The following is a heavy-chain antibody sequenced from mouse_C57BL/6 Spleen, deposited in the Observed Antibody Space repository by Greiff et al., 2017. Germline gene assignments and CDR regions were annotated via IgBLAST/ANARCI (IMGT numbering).Heavy chain of an antibody. V-gene: IGHV5-6*01. D-gene: IGHD3-2*02. Sequence: EVQVVESGGDLVKPGGSLKLSCAASGFTFSSYGMSWVRQTPDKRLEWVATISSGGSYTYYPDSVKGRFTISRDNAKNTLYLQMSSLKSEDTAMYYCARVDSSGYEDYAMDYWGQGTSVTVSS. CDR3: ARVDSSGYEDYAMDY. CDR1: GFTFSSYG. CDR2: ISSGGSYT. J-gene: IGHJ4*01.